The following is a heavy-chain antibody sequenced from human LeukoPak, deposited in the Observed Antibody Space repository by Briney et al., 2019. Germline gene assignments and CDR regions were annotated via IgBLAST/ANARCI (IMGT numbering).Heavy chain of an antibody. D-gene: IGHD3-10*01. V-gene: IGHV3-13*01. CDR3: AIERITMVRGVIIPRGYFDY. CDR2: IGTAGDT. Sequence: GGSLRLSCAASGFTFSSYDMHWVRQATGKGLEWVSAIGTAGDTYYPGSVKGRFTISRENAKNSLYLQMNSLRAGDTAVYYCAIERITMVRGVIIPRGYFDYWGQGTLVTVSS. CDR1: GFTFSSYD. J-gene: IGHJ4*02.